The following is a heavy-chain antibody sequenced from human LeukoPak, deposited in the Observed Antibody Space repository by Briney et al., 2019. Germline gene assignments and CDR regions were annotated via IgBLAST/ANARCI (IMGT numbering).Heavy chain of an antibody. J-gene: IGHJ4*02. Sequence: GGSLRLSSAASGFTFSSYGMSWVRQAPGKGLEWVSYIRSSSSTMYYADSVKGRFTISRDNAKSSLYLQMSSLRDEDTAVYYCARARGYNHGPQDYYFDYWGQGTLVTVSS. CDR3: ARARGYNHGPQDYYFDY. D-gene: IGHD5-18*01. CDR1: GFTFSSYG. CDR2: IRSSSSTM. V-gene: IGHV3-48*02.